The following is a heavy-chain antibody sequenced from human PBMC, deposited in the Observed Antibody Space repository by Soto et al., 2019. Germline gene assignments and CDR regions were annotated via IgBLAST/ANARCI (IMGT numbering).Heavy chain of an antibody. J-gene: IGHJ4*02. CDR1: GGSIGSYY. CDR2: IYYRGNT. Sequence: SETLSLTCTVSGGSIGSYYWSWIRQSPGKGLEWIGYIYYRGNTNYNPSLKSRVTMSVDTSKDQFSLKLSSVTAADTAVYFCARESYYDNTGYYFDFWGQGTLVTVS. V-gene: IGHV4-59*01. CDR3: ARESYYDNTGYYFDF. D-gene: IGHD3-22*01.